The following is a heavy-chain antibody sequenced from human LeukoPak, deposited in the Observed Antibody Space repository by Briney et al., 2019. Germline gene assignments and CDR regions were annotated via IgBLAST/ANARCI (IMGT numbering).Heavy chain of an antibody. CDR2: IKYDGIDK. J-gene: IGHJ4*02. CDR1: GFTLTSDS. Sequence: GGSLRLSCAASGFTLTSDSMNWVRQAPGKGLEWVVMIKYDGIDKQYLDSVKGRFTISRDNAKNSVYLEMNSLGAEDTAMYYCVRNRGWLQFDNWGQGTLVTVSS. V-gene: IGHV3-7*01. D-gene: IGHD5-24*01. CDR3: VRNRGWLQFDN.